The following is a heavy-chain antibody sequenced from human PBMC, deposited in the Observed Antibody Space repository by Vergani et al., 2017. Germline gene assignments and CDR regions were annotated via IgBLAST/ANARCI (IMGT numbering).Heavy chain of an antibody. V-gene: IGHV3-33*01. J-gene: IGHJ1*01. CDR3: AREYSSGEIVFQH. D-gene: IGHD6-19*01. Sequence: VQLVESGGGVVQPGRSLRLSCAASGFTFSSYGMHWVRQAPGKGLEWVAVIWYDGSNKYYADSVKGRFTISRDNAKNSLYLQMNSLRAEDTAVYYCAREYSSGEIVFQHWGQGTLVTVSS. CDR2: IWYDGSNK. CDR1: GFTFSSYG.